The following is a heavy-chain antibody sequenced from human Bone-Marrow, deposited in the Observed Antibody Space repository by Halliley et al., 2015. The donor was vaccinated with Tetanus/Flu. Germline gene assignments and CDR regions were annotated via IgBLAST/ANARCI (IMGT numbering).Heavy chain of an antibody. CDR3: ARAYGYGDYQTTFDY. Sequence: GVISPSGGTASYAQKFQGRVTMTRDTSTSTVYMELGRLGSEDTAVYYCARAYGYGDYQTTFDYWGQGTLVTVSS. CDR2: ISPSGGTA. D-gene: IGHD4-17*01. J-gene: IGHJ4*02. V-gene: IGHV1-46*01.